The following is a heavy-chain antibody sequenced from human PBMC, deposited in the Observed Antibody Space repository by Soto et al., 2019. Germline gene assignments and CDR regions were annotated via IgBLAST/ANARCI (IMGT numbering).Heavy chain of an antibody. J-gene: IGHJ4*02. D-gene: IGHD2-15*01. CDR3: ARVRVVVAATELDY. CDR1: GGSVSSGSYY. V-gene: IGHV4-61*01. CDR2: IYYSGST. Sequence: SETLSLTCTVSGGSVSSGSYYWSWTRQPPGKGLEWIGYIYYSGSTNYNTYLKSRVTISVDTSKNHFSLKLSSVTAADTAVYFCARVRVVVAATELDYWGQGTLVTVSS.